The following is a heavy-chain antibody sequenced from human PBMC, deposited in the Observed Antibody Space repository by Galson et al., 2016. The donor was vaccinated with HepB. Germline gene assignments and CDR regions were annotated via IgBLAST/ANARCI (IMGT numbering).Heavy chain of an antibody. J-gene: IGHJ6*02. CDR1: GGSFSGYY. CDR3: AFKYYDILTGYATDHYYYYGMDV. D-gene: IGHD3-9*01. V-gene: IGHV4-34*01. CDR2: INHSGGT. Sequence: ETLSLTCAAYGGSFSGYYWSWIRQPPGKGLEWIREINHSGGTYYNPSLKSRVTISVDTSKNQFSLKLSPVTAADTAVYSWAFKYYDILTGYATDHYYYYGMDVWGQGNTVTVSS.